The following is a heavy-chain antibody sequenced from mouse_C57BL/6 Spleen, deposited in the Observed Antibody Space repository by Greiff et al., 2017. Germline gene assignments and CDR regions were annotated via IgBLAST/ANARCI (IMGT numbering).Heavy chain of an antibody. CDR3: ARHDTGTGAMDY. CDR1: EYEFPSHD. Sequence: EVKVVESGGGLVQPGESLKLSCESNEYEFPSHDMSWVRKTPEKRLELVASINSDGGSTYYPDTMERRFIISRDNTKKTLYLQMSSLRSEDAALYYCARHDTGTGAMDYWGQGTSVTVSS. D-gene: IGHD4-1*01. V-gene: IGHV5-2*01. CDR2: INSDGGST. J-gene: IGHJ4*01.